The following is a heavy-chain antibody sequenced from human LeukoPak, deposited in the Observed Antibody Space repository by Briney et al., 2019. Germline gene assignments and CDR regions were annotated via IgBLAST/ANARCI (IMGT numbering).Heavy chain of an antibody. CDR3: ARGLYYYDSNGRTPYDY. J-gene: IGHJ4*02. CDR2: MNPNSGIT. V-gene: IGHV1-8*01. Sequence: ASVEVSCKAARYTFISYDINWVRQATGQGLEWMGWMNPNSGITAYAQKFQGRVSMTRNTSISTAYMELSSLKSEDTAVYYCARGLYYYDSNGRTPYDYWGQGTLVTVSS. D-gene: IGHD3-22*01. CDR1: RYTFISYD.